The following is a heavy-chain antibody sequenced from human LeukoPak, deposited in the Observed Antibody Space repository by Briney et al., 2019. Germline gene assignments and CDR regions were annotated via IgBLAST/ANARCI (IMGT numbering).Heavy chain of an antibody. Sequence: GGSLRLSCAASGFPFSSYWMHWVRQGPGRGLVWVSRIIGDGSGTNYADSVKGRFSISRDNAKSTLYLQMSSLRAEDTAVYYCARGPGSSGGAYVGDYWGPGTLVTVSS. CDR3: ARGPGSSGGAYVGDY. CDR2: IIGDGSGT. V-gene: IGHV3-74*01. CDR1: GFPFSSYW. D-gene: IGHD3-22*01. J-gene: IGHJ4*01.